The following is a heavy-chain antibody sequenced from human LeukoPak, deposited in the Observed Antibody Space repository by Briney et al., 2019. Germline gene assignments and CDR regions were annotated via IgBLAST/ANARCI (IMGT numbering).Heavy chain of an antibody. V-gene: IGHV1-8*03. CDR2: MNPNSGNT. D-gene: IGHD7-27*01. Sequence: ASVKVSCKASGYTFTSYDINWVRQATGQGLEWMGWMNPNSGNTGYAQKFQGRVTITRNTSISTAYMELSSLRSEDTAVYYCARVSDNLGWGSYYYYMDVWGKGTTVTVSS. J-gene: IGHJ6*03. CDR1: GYTFTSYD. CDR3: ARVSDNLGWGSYYYYMDV.